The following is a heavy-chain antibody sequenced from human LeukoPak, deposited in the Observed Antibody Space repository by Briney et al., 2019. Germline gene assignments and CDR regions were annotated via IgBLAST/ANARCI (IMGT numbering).Heavy chain of an antibody. Sequence: ASVKVSCKTSGYSFTDYYMHWVRQAPGQGLEWMGWINPNCGGTSSAQKFQGRVTMTRDTSITTVYMEVSWLTSDDTAIYYCARADRLHGGPYLIGPWGQGTLVTVSS. J-gene: IGHJ5*02. CDR1: GYSFTDYY. V-gene: IGHV1-2*02. CDR3: ARADRLHGGPYLIGP. CDR2: INPNCGGT. D-gene: IGHD2-21*01.